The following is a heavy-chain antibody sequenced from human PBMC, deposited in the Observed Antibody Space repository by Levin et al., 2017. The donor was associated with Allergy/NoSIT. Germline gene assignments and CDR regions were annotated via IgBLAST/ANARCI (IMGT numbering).Heavy chain of an antibody. Sequence: PGGSLRLSCAASGFTFSSYSMNWVRQAPGKGLEWVSSISSSSSYIYYADSVKGRFTISRDNAKNSLYLQMNSLRAEDTAVYYCARASTYGDQISNWYFDLWGRGTLVTVSS. CDR2: ISSSSSYI. J-gene: IGHJ2*01. D-gene: IGHD4-17*01. CDR3: ARASTYGDQISNWYFDL. CDR1: GFTFSSYS. V-gene: IGHV3-21*01.